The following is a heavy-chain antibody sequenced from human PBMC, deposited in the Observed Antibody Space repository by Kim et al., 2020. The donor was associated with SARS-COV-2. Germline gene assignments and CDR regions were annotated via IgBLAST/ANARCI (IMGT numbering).Heavy chain of an antibody. Sequence: GESLKISRKGSGYSFTSYWIGWVRQMPGKGLEWMGIIYPGDSDTRYSPSFQGQVTISADKSISTAYLQWSSLKASDTAMYYCASAYCSGGSCDDAFDIWGQGTMVTVSS. D-gene: IGHD2-15*01. CDR2: IYPGDSDT. CDR3: ASAYCSGGSCDDAFDI. V-gene: IGHV5-51*01. CDR1: GYSFTSYW. J-gene: IGHJ3*02.